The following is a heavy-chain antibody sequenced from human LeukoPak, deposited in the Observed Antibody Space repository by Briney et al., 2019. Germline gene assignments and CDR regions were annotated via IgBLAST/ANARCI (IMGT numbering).Heavy chain of an antibody. V-gene: IGHV4-39*07. D-gene: IGHD4-11*01. CDR2: VFYNGAT. CDR1: GGSISSSIYY. Sequence: SETLSLTCIVSGGSISSSIYYWAWVRQPPGKGLEWIGTVFYNGATQYSPSLRSRVTISIDTSTNQFSLKLTSVTAADTAAYYCARGPNTAGNYRAFDLWGQGTKVTVSS. CDR3: ARGPNTAGNYRAFDL. J-gene: IGHJ3*01.